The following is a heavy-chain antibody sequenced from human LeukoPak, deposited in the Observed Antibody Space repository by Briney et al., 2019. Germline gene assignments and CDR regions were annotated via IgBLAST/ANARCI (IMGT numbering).Heavy chain of an antibody. J-gene: IGHJ4*02. CDR2: INPKNGGT. Sequence: ASVKLSCKTSGYSFTGYYMHWVRQAPGPGLEWMGWINPKNGGTNYPQKFQGRVTMTTDTSVGTAYMELSSLACDDTAVYYCARRGAYFDGWGQGSLVTVSS. CDR1: GYSFTGYY. CDR3: ARRGAYFDG. V-gene: IGHV1-2*02.